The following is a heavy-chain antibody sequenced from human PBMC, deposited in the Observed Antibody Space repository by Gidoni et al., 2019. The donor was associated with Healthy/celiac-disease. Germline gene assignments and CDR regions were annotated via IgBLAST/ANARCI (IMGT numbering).Heavy chain of an antibody. CDR1: GYTFTGYY. J-gene: IGHJ3*02. Sequence: QVQLVQSGAEAKTPGASVKVSCTAPGYTFTGYYMHWVRQAPGQGLEWMGWINPNSGGTNYAQKFQGRVTMTRDTSISTAYMELSRLRSDDTAVYYCASDPPYNDAFDIWGQGTMVTVSS. V-gene: IGHV1-2*02. D-gene: IGHD1-20*01. CDR3: ASDPPYNDAFDI. CDR2: INPNSGGT.